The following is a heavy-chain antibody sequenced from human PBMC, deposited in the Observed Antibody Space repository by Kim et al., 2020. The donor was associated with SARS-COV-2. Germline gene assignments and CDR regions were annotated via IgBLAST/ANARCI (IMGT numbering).Heavy chain of an antibody. D-gene: IGHD2-2*01. CDR1: GFTFSSYS. J-gene: IGHJ6*02. CDR3: ASQEDRYCSSTSCYEYYYYGMDV. V-gene: IGHV3-48*04. CDR2: ISSSSSTI. Sequence: GGSLRLSCAASGFTFSSYSMNWVRQAPGKGLEWVSYISSSSSTIYYADSVKDRFTISRDNAKNSLYLQMNSLRAEDTAVYYCASQEDRYCSSTSCYEYYYYGMDVWGQGTTVTVSS.